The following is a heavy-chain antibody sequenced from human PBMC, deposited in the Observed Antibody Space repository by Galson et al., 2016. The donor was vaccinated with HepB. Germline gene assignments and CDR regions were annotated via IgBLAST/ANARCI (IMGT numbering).Heavy chain of an antibody. Sequence: SETLSLTCTVPSGYLTTHYWSWIRQPPGKGLEWIGFVYHTGSTNYNPSLKSRVSTSLDTSKKQVSLKLNSVTPADTAVYYCARQMSGSYYKNWHFDLWGRGTLVTVSS. CDR3: ARQMSGSYYKNWHFDL. CDR2: VYHTGST. CDR1: SGYLTTHY. V-gene: IGHV4-59*11. D-gene: IGHD3-10*01. J-gene: IGHJ2*01.